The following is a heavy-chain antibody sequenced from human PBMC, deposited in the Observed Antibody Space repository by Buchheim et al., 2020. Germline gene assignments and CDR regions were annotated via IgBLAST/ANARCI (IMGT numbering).Heavy chain of an antibody. Sequence: EVQLVESGGGLVQPGGSLRLSCAASGFTLSNYWMHWVRQAPGKGLMWVSRINSDGSSRTYADSVKGRFTIYSDNAKNTLFLQMNSLGAEDTAVYYCARAIDYTSYSNWYDIWGQGTL. CDR2: INSDGSSR. CDR3: ARAIDYTSYSNWYDI. V-gene: IGHV3-74*01. D-gene: IGHD3-9*01. J-gene: IGHJ4*02. CDR1: GFTLSNYW.